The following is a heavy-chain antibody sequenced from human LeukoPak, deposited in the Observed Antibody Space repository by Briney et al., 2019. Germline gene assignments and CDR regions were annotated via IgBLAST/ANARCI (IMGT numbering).Heavy chain of an antibody. D-gene: IGHD3-10*01. CDR1: GYTFTSYG. CDR3: ARDDYYGSGSYYFDY. V-gene: IGHV1-69*04. J-gene: IGHJ4*02. Sequence: SVKVSCKASGYTFTSYGISWVRQAPGQGLEWMGRIIPILGIANYAQKFQGRVTITADKSTSTAYMELSSLRSEDTAVYYCARDDYYGSGSYYFDYWGQGTLVTVSS. CDR2: IIPILGIA.